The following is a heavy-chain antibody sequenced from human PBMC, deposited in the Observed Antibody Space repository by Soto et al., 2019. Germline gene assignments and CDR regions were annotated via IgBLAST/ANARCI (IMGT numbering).Heavy chain of an antibody. V-gene: IGHV3-49*03. CDR2: IKSKADGGTT. Sequence: GGSLRLSCTTSGFTFGDYTMNWFRQATGKGLEWVGFIKSKADGGTTEYAAPVKGRFTTSRDDSKNKLYLQMNSLKTEDTAVYYCTTDVLVPAAFYYYYGMDVWGQGTTVTVSS. D-gene: IGHD2-2*01. CDR1: GFTFGDYT. J-gene: IGHJ6*02. CDR3: TTDVLVPAAFYYYYGMDV.